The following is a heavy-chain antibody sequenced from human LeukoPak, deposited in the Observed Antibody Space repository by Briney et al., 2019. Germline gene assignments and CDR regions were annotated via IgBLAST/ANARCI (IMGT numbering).Heavy chain of an antibody. CDR3: ARVSVVPAAVDY. D-gene: IGHD2-2*01. J-gene: IGHJ4*02. V-gene: IGHV4-61*02. CDR2: IYTSGST. Sequence: PSQTLSLTCTVSGGSISSGSYYWRWIRQPAGTGLEWIGRIYTSGSTNYNPSLKSRVTISVDTSKNQFSLKLSSVTAADTAVYYCARVSVVPAAVDYWGQGTLVTVSS. CDR1: GGSISSGSYY.